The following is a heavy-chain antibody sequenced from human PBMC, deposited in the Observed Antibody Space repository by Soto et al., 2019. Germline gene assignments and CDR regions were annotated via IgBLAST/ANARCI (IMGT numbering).Heavy chain of an antibody. CDR2: ISGGGSNT. V-gene: IGHV3-23*01. Sequence: PGGSLRLSCAASGFPFSRYVMSGVRQAPGKGLEWVSGISGGGSNTFYADSVKGRFTISRDNSKNTLLLQMNSLGAEDTAVYYCAKDSNKYSSSLRGRYFDYWGQGIGVTVSS. J-gene: IGHJ4*02. CDR3: AKDSNKYSSSLRGRYFDY. D-gene: IGHD4-4*01. CDR1: GFPFSRYV.